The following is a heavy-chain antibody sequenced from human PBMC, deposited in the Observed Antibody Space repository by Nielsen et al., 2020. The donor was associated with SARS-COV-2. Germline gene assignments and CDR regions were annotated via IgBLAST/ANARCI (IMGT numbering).Heavy chain of an antibody. CDR2: IYYSGST. D-gene: IGHD3-22*01. V-gene: IGHV4-59*08. J-gene: IGHJ4*02. CDR3: ARLRRGYYYDSSGPFDY. Sequence: WIRQPPGRGLEWIGYIYYSGSTNYNPSLKSRVTISVDTSKNQFSPKLSSVTAADTAVYYCARLRRGYYYDSSGPFDYWGQGTLVTVSS.